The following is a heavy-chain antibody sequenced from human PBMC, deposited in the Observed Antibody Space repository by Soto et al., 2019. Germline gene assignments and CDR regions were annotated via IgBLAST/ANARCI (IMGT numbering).Heavy chain of an antibody. CDR1: GYTFTGYY. J-gene: IGHJ6*03. Sequence: ASVKVSCKASGYTFTGYYMHWVRQAPGQGLEWMGWINPNSGGTNYAQKFQGWVTMTRDTSISTAYMELSSLRSEDTAVYYCARDNFEYSSSYYYMDVWGKGTTVTVSS. CDR2: INPNSGGT. V-gene: IGHV1-2*04. D-gene: IGHD6-6*01. CDR3: ARDNFEYSSSYYYMDV.